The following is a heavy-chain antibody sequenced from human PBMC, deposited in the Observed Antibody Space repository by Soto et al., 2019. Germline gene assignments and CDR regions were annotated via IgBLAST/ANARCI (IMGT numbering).Heavy chain of an antibody. V-gene: IGHV3-30*03. CDR1: GFTFNLRG. J-gene: IGHJ6*02. Sequence: PGGSLRLSCAASGFTFNLRGMHWVRQAPGKGLESVAVISYDGDIKFYGDSVRGRFVISRDNSKSTLHLQMISLRPDDTAVYYCARDRSLRDEASRWYYYYGMDVWGQGTTVTVSS. CDR3: ARDRSLRDEASRWYYYYGMDV. D-gene: IGHD1-20*01. CDR2: ISYDGDIK.